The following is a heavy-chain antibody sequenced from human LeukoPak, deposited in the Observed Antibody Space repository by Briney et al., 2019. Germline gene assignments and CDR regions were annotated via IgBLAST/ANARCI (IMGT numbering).Heavy chain of an antibody. Sequence: GGSLRLSCADSGFTFSRSWMTWVRQAPGKGLEWVANINEDGSAQNYVDSVKGRFTISRGNAKSTLYLEMNSLRGEDTAVYYCARDAGYDRFDYWGQGTLVTVSS. CDR3: ARDAGYDRFDY. CDR1: GFTFSRSW. V-gene: IGHV3-7*05. D-gene: IGHD3-22*01. J-gene: IGHJ4*02. CDR2: INEDGSAQ.